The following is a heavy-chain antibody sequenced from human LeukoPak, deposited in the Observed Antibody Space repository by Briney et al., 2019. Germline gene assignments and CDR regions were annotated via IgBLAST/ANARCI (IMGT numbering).Heavy chain of an antibody. CDR2: ISGSGGST. V-gene: IGHV3-23*01. D-gene: IGHD5-12*01. CDR3: AKKDSGYDLY. Sequence: GGSLRLSCAASGFTVSSNYMSWVRQAPGKGLEWVSVISGSGGSTYYADSVKGRFTISRDNSKNTLYLQMNSLRAEDTAVYYCAKKDSGYDLYWGQGTLVTVSS. CDR1: GFTVSSNY. J-gene: IGHJ4*02.